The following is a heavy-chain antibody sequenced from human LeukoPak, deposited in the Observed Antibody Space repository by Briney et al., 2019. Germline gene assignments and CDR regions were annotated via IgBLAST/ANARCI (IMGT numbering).Heavy chain of an antibody. D-gene: IGHD3-16*02. V-gene: IGHV3-48*01. Sequence: GGSLRLSCAASGFTFRAYSMNWVRQAPGKGPEWVSHISSSSSTIYYADSVKGRFTISRDNGKNSLSLQMNSLRTDDTAAYFCVKEEAWGNHRYVENWGQGTLVTVSS. CDR3: VKEEAWGNHRYVEN. CDR1: GFTFRAYS. CDR2: ISSSSSTI. J-gene: IGHJ4*02.